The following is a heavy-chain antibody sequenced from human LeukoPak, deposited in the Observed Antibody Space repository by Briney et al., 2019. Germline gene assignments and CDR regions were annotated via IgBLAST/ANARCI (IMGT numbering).Heavy chain of an antibody. Sequence: SETLSLTCAVYGGSFSGYYWSWIRQPPGKGLEWIGEINHSGSTNYNPSLKSRVTISVDTSKNQFSLKLSSVTAADTAVYYCVRGTGGRGFDYWGQGTLVTVSS. CDR1: GGSFSGYY. CDR2: INHSGST. V-gene: IGHV4-34*01. D-gene: IGHD3-10*01. J-gene: IGHJ4*02. CDR3: VRGTGGRGFDY.